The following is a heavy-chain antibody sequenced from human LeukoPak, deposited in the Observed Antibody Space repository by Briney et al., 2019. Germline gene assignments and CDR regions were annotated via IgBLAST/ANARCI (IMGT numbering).Heavy chain of an antibody. D-gene: IGHD3-10*02. V-gene: IGHV3-30*02. CDR2: IRYDGSKK. J-gene: IGHJ6*03. CDR1: GFTFSSYG. CDR3: AKEELRRITMWGYMDV. Sequence: GGSLRLSCAASGFTFSSYGMSWVRQAPGKGLEWVAFIRYDGSKKYYTDSVKGRFTISRDNSKNTLYLQMNSLSAEDTAFYYCAKEELRRITMWGYMDVWGKGTTVTTSS.